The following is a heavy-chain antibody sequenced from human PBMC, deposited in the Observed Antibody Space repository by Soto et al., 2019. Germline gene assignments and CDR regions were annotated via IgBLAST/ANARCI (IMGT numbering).Heavy chain of an antibody. CDR1: GYTFTSYA. V-gene: IGHV1-3*01. CDR2: INAGNGNT. J-gene: IGHJ5*02. CDR3: ACTLRFTLSDH. D-gene: IGHD3-10*01. Sequence: QVQLVQSGAEVKKPGASVKVSCKASGYTFTSYAMHWVRQAPGQRLEWMGWINAGNGNTKYSQKFQGRVTITRDTSASTSYMELSGLRSEDTAVYSCACTLRFTLSDHCGHRTLVTVSS.